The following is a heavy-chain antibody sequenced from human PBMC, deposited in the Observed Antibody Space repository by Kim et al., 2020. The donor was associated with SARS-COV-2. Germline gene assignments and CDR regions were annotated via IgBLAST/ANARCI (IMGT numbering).Heavy chain of an antibody. V-gene: IGHV4-39*01. J-gene: IGHJ5*02. Sequence: PRLKGRVTIAVDTSKTQFSLKLSSVTAADTAVYYCARHKLAARGYNWFDPWGQGTLVTVSS. CDR3: ARHKLAARGYNWFDP. D-gene: IGHD2-15*01.